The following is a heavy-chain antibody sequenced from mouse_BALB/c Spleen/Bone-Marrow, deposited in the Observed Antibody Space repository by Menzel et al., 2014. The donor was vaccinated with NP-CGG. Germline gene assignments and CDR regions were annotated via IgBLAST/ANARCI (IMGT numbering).Heavy chain of an antibody. CDR1: GITFXNFG. CDR3: ARIGRARGYAMDY. Sequence: EVMLVESGGGLVQPGGSRKLSCAASGITFXNFGMHWVRRAPEKGLEWVAYISSGSSTIYYADTLKGRFTISRDNPKNTLFLQMTSLRSEDTATYYCARIGRARGYAMDYWGQGTSVTVSS. V-gene: IGHV5-17*02. J-gene: IGHJ4*01. D-gene: IGHD3-3*01. CDR2: ISSGSSTI.